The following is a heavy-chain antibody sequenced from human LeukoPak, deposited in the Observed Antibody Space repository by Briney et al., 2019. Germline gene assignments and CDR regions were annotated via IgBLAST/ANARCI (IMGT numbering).Heavy chain of an antibody. V-gene: IGHV4-39*07. CDR2: IYYSGST. CDR3: ARAQTRLGSDFDC. CDR1: GGSISSSSYY. Sequence: SETLSLTCTVSGGSISSSSYYWGWIRQPPGKGLEWIGNIYYSGSTYYNPSLKSRVTISVDTSKNQFSLKLSSVTAADTAVYYCARAQTRLGSDFDCWGQGTLVTVSS. J-gene: IGHJ4*02. D-gene: IGHD1-14*01.